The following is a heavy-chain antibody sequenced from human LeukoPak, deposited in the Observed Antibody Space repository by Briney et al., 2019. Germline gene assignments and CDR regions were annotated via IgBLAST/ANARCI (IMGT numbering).Heavy chain of an antibody. CDR3: ATAWMVRGVFDY. CDR2: FDPEDGET. J-gene: IGHJ4*02. V-gene: IGHV1-24*01. Sequence: GASVKVSCKVSEYTLTELSMHWVRQAPGKGLEWMGGFDPEDGETIYAQKFQGRVTMTEDTSTDTAYMELSSLRSEDTAVYYCATAWMVRGVFDYWGQGTLVTVSS. D-gene: IGHD3-10*01. CDR1: EYTLTELS.